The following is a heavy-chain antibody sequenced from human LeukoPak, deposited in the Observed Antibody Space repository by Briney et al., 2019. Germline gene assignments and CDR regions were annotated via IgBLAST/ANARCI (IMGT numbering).Heavy chain of an antibody. J-gene: IGHJ4*02. Sequence: GGSLRLSCAASGFTFSNAWMSWVRQAPGKGLEWVGRIKSKTDGGTTDYAAPVRGRFTISRDGSKNTLYLQMNSLKTEDTAVYYCTTMLRWELLVDYWGQGTLVTVSS. CDR1: GFTFSNAW. CDR3: TTMLRWELLVDY. V-gene: IGHV3-15*01. CDR2: IKSKTDGGTT. D-gene: IGHD1-26*01.